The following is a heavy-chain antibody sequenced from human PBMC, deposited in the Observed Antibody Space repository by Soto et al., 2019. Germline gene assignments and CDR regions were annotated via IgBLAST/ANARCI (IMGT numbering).Heavy chain of an antibody. Sequence: GGSLRLSCAASGFTFSSYAMSWVRQAPGKGLEWVSAISGSGGSTYYADSVKGRFTISRDSSKNTLYLQMNSLRAEDTAVYYCAKGGASSAGSPDYYYYMDVWGKGTTVTVSS. CDR2: ISGSGGST. V-gene: IGHV3-23*01. CDR3: AKGGASSAGSPDYYYYMDV. J-gene: IGHJ6*03. CDR1: GFTFSSYA. D-gene: IGHD6-6*01.